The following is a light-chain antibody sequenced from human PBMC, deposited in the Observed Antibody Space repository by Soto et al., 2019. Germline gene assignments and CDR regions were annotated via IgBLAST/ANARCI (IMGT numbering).Light chain of an antibody. J-gene: IGKJ4*01. V-gene: IGKV1-5*03. CDR2: KTS. CDR3: QQYNSNPLT. Sequence: DIPMTQSPSTLSASVGDRVTITCRASQSFSTWLAWYQQKPGTAHNLLIYKTSILESGVPSRFSGSGSGTEFTLTISSLQPDDFATYYCQQYNSNPLTFGGGTKVELK. CDR1: QSFSTW.